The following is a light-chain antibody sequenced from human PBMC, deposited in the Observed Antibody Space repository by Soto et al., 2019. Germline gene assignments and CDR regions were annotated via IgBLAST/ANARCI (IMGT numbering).Light chain of an antibody. CDR1: QGISNY. CDR2: GAS. Sequence: EIQMTQSPSSLSASVGDRVTITCRASQGISNYLAWYQQKPGKVPKLLIYGASTLQSGVTSRLSGSGSGTDFTLISNSLQPEDVATYYCQKYDSAPWTFGQGTKVEIK. CDR3: QKYDSAPWT. J-gene: IGKJ1*01. V-gene: IGKV1-27*01.